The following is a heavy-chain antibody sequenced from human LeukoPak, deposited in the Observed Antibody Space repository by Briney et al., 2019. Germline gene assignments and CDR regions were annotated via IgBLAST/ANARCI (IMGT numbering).Heavy chain of an antibody. CDR2: ISINGGST. Sequence: PGGSLRPSCSAPGFTFTSYAMHWVRQAPGKGLEYVSSISINGGSTYYADSVKGRFTISRDNSKNTLYLQISSLRAQTTAVTYFKARGPHYYYDSRPFDYWGQGTLVTASS. D-gene: IGHD3-22*01. CDR3: KARGPHYYYDSRPFDY. V-gene: IGHV3-64D*09. CDR1: GFTFTSYA. J-gene: IGHJ4*02.